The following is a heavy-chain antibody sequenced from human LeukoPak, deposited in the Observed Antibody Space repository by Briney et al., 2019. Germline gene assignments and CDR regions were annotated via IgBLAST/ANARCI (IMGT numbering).Heavy chain of an antibody. D-gene: IGHD4-17*01. CDR2: ISYDGSNK. J-gene: IGHJ3*01. CDR3: AGLTTVTMLSPIV. CDR1: GFTFSDYY. V-gene: IGHV3-30*03. Sequence: GGSLRLSCAVSGFTFSDYYMNWIRQAPGKGLEWVAVISYDGSNKYYADSVKGRFTISSDNSKNTLYLQMNSLRAEDTAVYYCAGLTTVTMLSPIVWGQGTMVTVSS.